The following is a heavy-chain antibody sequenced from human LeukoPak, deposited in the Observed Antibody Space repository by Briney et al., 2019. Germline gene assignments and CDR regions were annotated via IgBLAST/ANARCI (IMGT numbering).Heavy chain of an antibody. CDR2: IYTSGST. Sequence: PSQTLSLTCTVSGGSISSGSYYWSWIRQPAGKGLEWIGRIYTSGSTNYNPSLKSRVTISVDTSKNQFSLKLSSVTAADTAVYYCARDIVVVTQGWFDPWGQGTLVTVSS. J-gene: IGHJ5*02. V-gene: IGHV4-61*02. CDR1: GGSISSGSYY. CDR3: ARDIVVVTQGWFDP. D-gene: IGHD2-15*01.